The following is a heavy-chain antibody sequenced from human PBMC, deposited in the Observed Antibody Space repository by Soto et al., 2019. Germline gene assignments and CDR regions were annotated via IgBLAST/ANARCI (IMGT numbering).Heavy chain of an antibody. CDR3: AKDRINYYDSSGDFDY. CDR1: GFTFSSYA. D-gene: IGHD3-22*01. CDR2: LSGSGGTT. J-gene: IGHJ4*02. Sequence: PGGSLRLSCAASGFTFSSYAMSWVRQAPGKGLEWVSALSGSGGTTYYADSVKGRFTISRDNSKNTLYLQMNSLRAEDTAVYYCAKDRINYYDSSGDFDYWGQGTLVTVSS. V-gene: IGHV3-23*01.